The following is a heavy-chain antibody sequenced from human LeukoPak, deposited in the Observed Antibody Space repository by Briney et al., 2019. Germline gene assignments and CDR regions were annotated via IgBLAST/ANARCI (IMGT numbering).Heavy chain of an antibody. CDR3: ARDSDGGYSGYGPRGTYFDY. Sequence: ASVKVSCKASGYTFTGYYMHWVRQAPGQGLEWMGGIIPIFGTANYAQKFQGRVTITADKSTSTAYMELSSLRSEDTAVYYCARDSDGGYSGYGPRGTYFDYWGQGTLVTVSS. D-gene: IGHD5-12*01. V-gene: IGHV1-69*06. CDR1: GYTFTGYY. J-gene: IGHJ4*02. CDR2: IIPIFGTA.